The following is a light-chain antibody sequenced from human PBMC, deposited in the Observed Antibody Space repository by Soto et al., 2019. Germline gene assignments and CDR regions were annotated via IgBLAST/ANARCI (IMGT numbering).Light chain of an antibody. V-gene: IGKV1-39*01. CDR3: QQSYNTPRT. CDR2: TAS. J-gene: IGKJ1*01. Sequence: DIQMTQSPSSLSASVGDRVTITCRTSQPISDYLNWYQQKPGKAPSLLIYTASNLQTGVPSRFSGSGSGTHFTLTISRLQPEDFATYYCQQSYNTPRTFGQGTKVEIK. CDR1: QPISDY.